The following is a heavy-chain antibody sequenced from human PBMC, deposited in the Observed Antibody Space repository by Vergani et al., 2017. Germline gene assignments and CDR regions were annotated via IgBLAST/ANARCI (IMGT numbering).Heavy chain of an antibody. CDR2: IIPILGIA. D-gene: IGHD3-10*01. Sequence: QVQLVQSGAEVKKPGASVKVSCKASGYTFTGYYMHWVRQAPGQGLEWMGRIIPILGIANYAQKFQGRVTITADKSTSTAYMGLRSLRSDDTAVFYCARFGYYGWGSYLFDYWGQGTLVTVYS. CDR1: GYTFTGYY. J-gene: IGHJ4*02. CDR3: ARFGYYGWGSYLFDY. V-gene: IGHV1-69*09.